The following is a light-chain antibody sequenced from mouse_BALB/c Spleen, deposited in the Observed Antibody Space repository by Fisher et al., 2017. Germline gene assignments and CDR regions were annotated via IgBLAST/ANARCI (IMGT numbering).Light chain of an antibody. CDR2: DTS. Sequence: IVMTQSPAIMSASPGEKVTMTCSASSSVSYMYWYQQKSGTSPKRWIYDTSKLASGVPARFSGSGSGTSYSLTISSMEAEDAATYYCQQYHSYPPTFGGGTKLEIK. CDR3: QQYHSYPPT. V-gene: IGKV4-59*01. J-gene: IGKJ1*01. CDR1: SSVSY.